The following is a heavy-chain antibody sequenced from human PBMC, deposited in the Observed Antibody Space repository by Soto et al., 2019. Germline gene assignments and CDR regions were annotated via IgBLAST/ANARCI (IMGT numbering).Heavy chain of an antibody. D-gene: IGHD1-1*01. CDR3: ARDEDWTDGTDDAFDI. J-gene: IGHJ3*02. CDR2: IIPIFGTA. CDR1: GGTFSSYA. Sequence: QVQLVQSGAEVKKPGSSVKVSCKASGGTFSSYAISWVRQAPGQGLEWMGGIIPIFGTANYAQKFQGRVTITADESTSTAYMELSSLRSEDTAVYYCARDEDWTDGTDDAFDIWGQGTMVTVSS. V-gene: IGHV1-69*12.